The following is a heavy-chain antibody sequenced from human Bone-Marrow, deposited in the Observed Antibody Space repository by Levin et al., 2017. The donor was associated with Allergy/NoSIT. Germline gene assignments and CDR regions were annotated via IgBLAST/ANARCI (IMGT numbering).Heavy chain of an antibody. CDR2: INWNGGST. V-gene: IGHV3-20*01. J-gene: IGHJ5*02. D-gene: IGHD3-3*01. CDR1: GFTFDDYG. Sequence: GESLKISCAASGFTFDDYGMSWVRQAPGKGLEWVSGINWNGGSTGYADSVKGRFTISRDNAKNSLYLQMNSLRAEDTALYHCARDTIFGAGWFDPWGQGTLVTVSS. CDR3: ARDTIFGAGWFDP.